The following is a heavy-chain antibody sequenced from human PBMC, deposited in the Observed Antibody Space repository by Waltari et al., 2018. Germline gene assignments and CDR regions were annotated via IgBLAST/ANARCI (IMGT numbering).Heavy chain of an antibody. CDR2: NYPGDGAT. CDR3: ARRIGSGRDWDY. CDR1: GYSFTNYW. Sequence: EVQLVQSGAEVKQHGESLKISCKGSGYSFTNYWIGWVRQMPGKGLEWMGVNYPGDGATRFSPSFQGQVTSTDYKSISTAYLQWSSLEASDTAMYYCARRIGSGRDWDYWGQGTLVTVSS. V-gene: IGHV5-51*01. J-gene: IGHJ4*02. D-gene: IGHD3-10*01.